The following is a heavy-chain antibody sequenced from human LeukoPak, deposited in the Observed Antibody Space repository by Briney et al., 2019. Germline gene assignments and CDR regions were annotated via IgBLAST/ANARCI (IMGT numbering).Heavy chain of an antibody. CDR3: ARDAYYYGSGTAQEDY. V-gene: IGHV1-18*04. CDR1: GYTFTNYY. Sequence: GASVKVSCKAAGYTFTNYYMQWVRQAPGQGLEWMGWISAYNGNTNYAQKLQGRVTMTTDTSTSTAYMELRSLRSDDTAVYYCARDAYYYGSGTAQEDYWGQGTLVTVSS. CDR2: ISAYNGNT. D-gene: IGHD3-10*01. J-gene: IGHJ4*02.